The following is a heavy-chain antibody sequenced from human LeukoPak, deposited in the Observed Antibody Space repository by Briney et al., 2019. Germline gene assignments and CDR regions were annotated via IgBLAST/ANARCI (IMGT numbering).Heavy chain of an antibody. CDR2: IWYDGSNK. Sequence: PGGSLRLSCAASGFTFSSYGMHWVRQAPGKGLEWVAVIWYDGSNKYYADSVKGRFTISRDNSKNTLYLQMNSLRAEDTAVYYCARVERDCSSTSCYFYSSYWGQGTLVTVSS. D-gene: IGHD2-2*01. J-gene: IGHJ4*02. CDR1: GFTFSSYG. CDR3: ARVERDCSSTSCYFYSSY. V-gene: IGHV3-33*01.